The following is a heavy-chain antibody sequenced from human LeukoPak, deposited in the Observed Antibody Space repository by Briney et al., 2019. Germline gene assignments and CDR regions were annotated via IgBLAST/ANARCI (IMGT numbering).Heavy chain of an antibody. CDR1: GGTFSSYA. V-gene: IGHV1-69*13. D-gene: IGHD2-2*02. CDR3: ARGGYCSSTSCYNPYYFDY. CDR2: IIPIFGTA. J-gene: IGHJ4*02. Sequence: SVKVSCKASGGTFSSYAISWVRQAPGQGLEWMGGIIPIFGTANYAQKFQGRVTITADESTSTAYMELSSLRSEDTAVYYCARGGYCSSTSCYNPYYFDYWGQGTLVTVSS.